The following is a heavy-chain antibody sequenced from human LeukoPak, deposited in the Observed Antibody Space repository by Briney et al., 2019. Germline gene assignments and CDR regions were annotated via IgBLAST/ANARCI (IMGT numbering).Heavy chain of an antibody. CDR3: ARGFVLGYCSSTSCPDY. D-gene: IGHD2-2*01. CDR2: IYSGGST. J-gene: IGHJ4*02. CDR1: GFTVSSNY. Sequence: GGSLRLSCAASGFTVSSNYMSWVRQAPGKGLEGVSVIYSGGSTYYADSVKGRFTISRDNSKNTLYLQMNSLRAEETAVYYCARGFVLGYCSSTSCPDYWGQGTLVTVSS. V-gene: IGHV3-66*02.